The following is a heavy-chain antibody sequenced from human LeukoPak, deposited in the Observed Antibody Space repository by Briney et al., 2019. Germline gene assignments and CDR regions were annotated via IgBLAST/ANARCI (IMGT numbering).Heavy chain of an antibody. J-gene: IGHJ5*02. CDR1: GGSISSHY. Sequence: SETLSLTCTVSGGSISSHYWSWIRQPPGKGLEWIGYIYYSGSTNYNPSLKSRVTISVDTSKNQFSLKLSSVTAADTAVYYCARAGGDYKAYNWFDPWGQGTLVTVSS. D-gene: IGHD4-17*01. CDR3: ARAGGDYKAYNWFDP. CDR2: IYYSGST. V-gene: IGHV4-59*11.